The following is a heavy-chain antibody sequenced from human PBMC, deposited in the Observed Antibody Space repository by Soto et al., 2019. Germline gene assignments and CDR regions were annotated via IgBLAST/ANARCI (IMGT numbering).Heavy chain of an antibody. J-gene: IGHJ6*02. D-gene: IGHD2-2*02. CDR1: GGTFSSYA. Sequence: QVQLVQSGAEVKKPGSSVKVSCKASGGTFSSYAISWVRQAPGQGLEWMGGIIPIFGTANYAQKFQGRVTITADESTGTAYMELSSLRSEDTAVYYCARDENIVVVPAAISGGYYYYYGMDVWGQGTTVTVSS. V-gene: IGHV1-69*01. CDR2: IIPIFGTA. CDR3: ARDENIVVVPAAISGGYYYYYGMDV.